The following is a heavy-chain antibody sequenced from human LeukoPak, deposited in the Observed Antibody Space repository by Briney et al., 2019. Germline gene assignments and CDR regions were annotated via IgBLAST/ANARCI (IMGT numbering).Heavy chain of an antibody. V-gene: IGHV4-38-2*02. CDR2: IYYSGST. Sequence: PSETLSLTCTVSGGSISSHYYWIWIRQPPGKGLEWIGSIYYSGSTYYNPSLKSRVTISVDTSKSQFSLRLSSVTAADTAVYYCARLITGPDAFDIWGQGTMVTVSS. CDR1: GGSISSHYY. CDR3: ARLITGPDAFDI. J-gene: IGHJ3*02. D-gene: IGHD1-20*01.